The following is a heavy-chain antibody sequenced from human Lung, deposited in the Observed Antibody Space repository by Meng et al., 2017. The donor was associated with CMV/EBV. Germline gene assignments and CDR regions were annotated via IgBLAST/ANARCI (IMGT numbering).Heavy chain of an antibody. J-gene: IGHJ4*02. CDR1: GSHIPPDW. D-gene: IGHD6-19*01. Sequence: GSHIPPDWIGLRRQMPGTGLAWMGIIYPGDSDTGYSPSFQGQVTISADQSISTASLQWSSLKASDTAMYYCARSTAVAGPRGFFDYWGQGTLVTVSS. CDR2: IYPGDSDT. CDR3: ARSTAVAGPRGFFDY. V-gene: IGHV5-51*01.